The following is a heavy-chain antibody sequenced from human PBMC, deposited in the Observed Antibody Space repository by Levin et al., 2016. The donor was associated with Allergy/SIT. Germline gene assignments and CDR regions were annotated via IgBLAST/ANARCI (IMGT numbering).Heavy chain of an antibody. J-gene: IGHJ4*02. CDR2: INPNSGGT. D-gene: IGHD1-14*01. Sequence: ASVKVSCKASGYTFTGYYMHWVRQAPGQGLEWMGWINPNSGGTNYAQKFQGRVTMTRDTSISTAYMELSRLRSDDTAVYYCARSDRPGSYYFDYWGQGTLVTVSS. CDR1: GYTFTGYY. V-gene: IGHV1-2*02. CDR3: ARSDRPGSYYFDY.